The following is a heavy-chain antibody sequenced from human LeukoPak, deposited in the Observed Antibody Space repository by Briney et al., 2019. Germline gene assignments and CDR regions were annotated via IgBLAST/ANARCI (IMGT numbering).Heavy chain of an antibody. CDR2: MNPNSGNT. CDR3: ARVRLGELSLLDY. D-gene: IGHD3-16*02. V-gene: IGHV1-8*01. Sequence: ASVKVSCKASRYTFTSYDINWVRQATGQGLEWMGWMNPNSGNTGYAQKFQGRVTMTRNTSISTAYMELSSLRSEDTAVYYCARVRLGELSLLDYWGQGTLVTVSS. J-gene: IGHJ4*02. CDR1: RYTFTSYD.